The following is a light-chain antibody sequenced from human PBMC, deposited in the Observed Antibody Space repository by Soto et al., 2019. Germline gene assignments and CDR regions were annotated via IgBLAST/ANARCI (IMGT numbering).Light chain of an antibody. CDR1: SSNIETNT. Sequence: QSVLTQPPSASGTPGQRVTISCSGSSSNIETNTVDWYQHLPGTAPKVLIFNNNQRPSGVPDRFSGSKSGTSASLAISGLQSEDEADYYCSSYTTDNTHVFGGGTKLTVL. CDR2: NNN. J-gene: IGLJ2*01. V-gene: IGLV1-44*01. CDR3: SSYTTDNTHV.